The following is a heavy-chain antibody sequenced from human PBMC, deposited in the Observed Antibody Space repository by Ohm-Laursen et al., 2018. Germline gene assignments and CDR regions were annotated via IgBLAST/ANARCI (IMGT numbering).Heavy chain of an antibody. CDR2: ISSSGSTI. D-gene: IGHD3-3*01. CDR1: GFTFSDYY. Sequence: SLRLSCAASGFTFSDYYMSWIRQAPGKGLEWVSYISSSGSTIYYADSVKGRFTISRDNAKNSLYLQMNSLRAEDTAVYYCAKDEYYDFWSGYYRNYYYYGMDVWGQGTTVTVSS. V-gene: IGHV3-11*04. CDR3: AKDEYYDFWSGYYRNYYYYGMDV. J-gene: IGHJ6*02.